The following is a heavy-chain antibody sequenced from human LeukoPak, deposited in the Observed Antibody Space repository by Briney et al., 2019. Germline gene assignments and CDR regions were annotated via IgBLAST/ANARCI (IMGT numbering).Heavy chain of an antibody. Sequence: SETLSLTCAVYGGSFSGYCWSWIRQPPGKALEWIGEINHSGSTNYNPSLKSRVTISVDTSKNQFSLKLSSVTAADTAVYYCARGLYYYGSGSYYNTPDAFDIWGQRTMVTVSS. CDR2: INHSGST. J-gene: IGHJ3*02. CDR1: GGSFSGYC. V-gene: IGHV4-34*01. CDR3: ARGLYYYGSGSYYNTPDAFDI. D-gene: IGHD3-10*01.